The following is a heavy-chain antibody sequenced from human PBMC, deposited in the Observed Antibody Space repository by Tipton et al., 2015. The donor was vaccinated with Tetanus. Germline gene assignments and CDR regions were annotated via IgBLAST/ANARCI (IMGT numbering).Heavy chain of an antibody. J-gene: IGHJ4*02. CDR2: ISSSSSYI. D-gene: IGHD4-23*01. CDR1: GFTFSSYS. CDR3: ARPVIVSVGTDY. Sequence: AVSGFTFSSYSMNWVRQAPGKGLEWVSSISSSSSYIYYADSVKGRFTISRDNAKNSLYLQMNSPRAEDTAVYYCARPVIVSVGTDYWGQGTLVTVSS. V-gene: IGHV3-21*01.